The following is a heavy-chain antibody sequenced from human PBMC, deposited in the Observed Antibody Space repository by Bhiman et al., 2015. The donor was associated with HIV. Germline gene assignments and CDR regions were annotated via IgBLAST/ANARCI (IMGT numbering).Heavy chain of an antibody. V-gene: IGHV3-9*01. Sequence: EVQLLESGGGLVPPGRSLRLSCAGSGFTFGEYAMHWVRHTPGKGLEWVSGISWNSDKVAYADSVKDRFTISRDNAKSSLYLQMNSLSGEDTALYYCAKSKYHYNFWSGYYDYWGQGAQVSVSS. CDR1: GFTFGEYA. J-gene: IGHJ4*02. CDR3: AKSKYHYNFWSGYYDY. D-gene: IGHD3-3*01. CDR2: ISWNSDKV.